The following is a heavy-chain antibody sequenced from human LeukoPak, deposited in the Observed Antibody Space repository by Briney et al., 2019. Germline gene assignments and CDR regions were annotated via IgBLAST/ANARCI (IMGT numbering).Heavy chain of an antibody. J-gene: IGHJ4*02. Sequence: GGSLRLSCAASGFTFSSYGMQWVRQAPGKGLEWVAFIRYDGSNKYYADSVKGRFTISRDNSKNTLYLQMNSLRAEDTAVYYCAKDLAVVGSGSPGYWGQGTLVTVSS. V-gene: IGHV3-30*02. D-gene: IGHD3-10*01. CDR2: IRYDGSNK. CDR3: AKDLAVVGSGSPGY. CDR1: GFTFSSYG.